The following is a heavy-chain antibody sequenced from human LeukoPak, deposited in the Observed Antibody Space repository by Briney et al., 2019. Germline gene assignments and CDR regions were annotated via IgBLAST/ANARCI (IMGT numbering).Heavy chain of an antibody. J-gene: IGHJ5*02. CDR1: GGSFSGYY. CDR3: ARSRYFGSGSYYPGWFDP. V-gene: IGHV4-34*01. Sequence: PSETLSLTCAVYGGSFSGYYWMWIRQSPGKGLEWIGEINHSGSTNYNPSLKSRVTISVDTAKNQFFLQLNSVTAADTAVYYCARSRYFGSGSYYPGWFDPWGQGTRVTVSS. CDR2: INHSGST. D-gene: IGHD3-10*01.